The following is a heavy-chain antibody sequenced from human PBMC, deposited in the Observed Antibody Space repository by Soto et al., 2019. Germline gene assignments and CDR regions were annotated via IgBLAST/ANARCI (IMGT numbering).Heavy chain of an antibody. J-gene: IGHJ4*02. V-gene: IGHV4-39*01. Sequence: ASETLSLTCTVSGGSVSSSSYYWGWVRQPPGKGLEWIGSVYYSGSTYYNPSLESRVTISVDKSKNQFSMKLMSLSAADTAVYYCGRRGGRPTISYYFDYGGKGALATVPS. CDR3: GRRGGRPTISYYFDY. CDR1: GGSVSSSSYY. D-gene: IGHD3-16*01. CDR2: VYYSGST.